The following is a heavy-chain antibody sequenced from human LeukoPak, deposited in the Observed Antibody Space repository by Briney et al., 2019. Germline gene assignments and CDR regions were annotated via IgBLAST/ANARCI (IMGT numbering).Heavy chain of an antibody. Sequence: GGSLRLSCAASGFTFSSYAMRWVRQAPGKGREYVSAISSNGGSTYYANSVKGRFTISRYNSKNTLYLQMGSLRAEDMAVYYCARARFDAFAIWGQGTMVTVSS. CDR1: GFTFSSYA. J-gene: IGHJ3*02. CDR3: ARARFDAFAI. CDR2: ISSNGGST. V-gene: IGHV3-64*01.